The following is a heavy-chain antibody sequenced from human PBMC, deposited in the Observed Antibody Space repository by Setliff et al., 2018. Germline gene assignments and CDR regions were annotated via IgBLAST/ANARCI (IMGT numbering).Heavy chain of an antibody. CDR2: IYYSGST. Sequence: PSETLSLTCTVSGGSISSSSYYWGWIRQPPGKGLEWIGSIYYSGSTKYNPSLKSRVTISVEASKNQFSLRLSSVTAADTAVYYCARSSCGGDCYFVDYYQYGMDVWGQGTTVTVSS. CDR3: ARSSCGGDCYFVDYYQYGMDV. D-gene: IGHD2-21*02. V-gene: IGHV4-39*07. CDR1: GGSISSSSYY. J-gene: IGHJ6*02.